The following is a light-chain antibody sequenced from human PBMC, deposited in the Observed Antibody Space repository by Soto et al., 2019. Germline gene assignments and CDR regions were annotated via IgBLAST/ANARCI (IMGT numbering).Light chain of an antibody. V-gene: IGKV3-11*01. CDR1: QSVSSY. J-gene: IGKJ1*01. CDR2: DAT. CDR3: QQFFMGWT. Sequence: DIVLTQSPATLSLSPGERATLSCRASQSVSSYLAWYQQKPGQAPRLLISDATNRATGIPARFSGSGSGTEFTLSISSLQPDDFGTYYCQQFFMGWTFGQGTKVDLK.